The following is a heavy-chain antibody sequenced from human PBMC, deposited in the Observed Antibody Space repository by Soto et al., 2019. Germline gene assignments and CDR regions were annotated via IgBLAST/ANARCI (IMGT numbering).Heavy chain of an antibody. CDR1: GFTFSSYA. D-gene: IGHD2-2*01. Sequence: EVQLLESGGGLVQPGGSLRLSCAASGFTFSSYAMSWVRQAPGKGLEWVSAISVSGGSTYYADSVKGRFTISRDNSKNTLYLQMNSLRAEDTAVYYCAKGRGYCSSTSCYVGSDYWGQGTLVTVSS. CDR3: AKGRGYCSSTSCYVGSDY. J-gene: IGHJ4*02. CDR2: ISVSGGST. V-gene: IGHV3-23*01.